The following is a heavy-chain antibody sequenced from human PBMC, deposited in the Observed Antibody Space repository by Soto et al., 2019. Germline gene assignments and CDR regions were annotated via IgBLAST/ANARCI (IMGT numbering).Heavy chain of an antibody. CDR1: GYTFTSYA. CDR3: ARALGYCSGGSCPSGFDY. CDR2: INAGNGNT. Sequence: ASVKVSCKASGYTFTSYAMHWVRQAPGQRLEWMGWINAGNGNTKYSQKFQGRVTITRDTSASTAYMELSSLRSEDTAVYYCARALGYCSGGSCPSGFDYWGQGTLVTVSS. V-gene: IGHV1-3*01. J-gene: IGHJ4*02. D-gene: IGHD2-15*01.